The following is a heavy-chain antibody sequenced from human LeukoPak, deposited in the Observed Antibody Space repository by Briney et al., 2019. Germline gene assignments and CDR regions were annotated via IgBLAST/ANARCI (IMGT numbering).Heavy chain of an antibody. V-gene: IGHV1-2*02. CDR2: INPNSGGT. CDR1: GYTFTGYY. J-gene: IGHJ5*02. Sequence: GASVKVSCKASGYTFTGYYMHWVRQAPGQGLEWMGWINPNSGGTNYAQKFHGRVTMTRDTSISTAYMELSSLRSDGTAVYYCAREELRRGYCSMTSCQAWFDPWGQGTPVTVSS. CDR3: AREELRRGYCSMTSCQAWFDP. D-gene: IGHD2-2*01.